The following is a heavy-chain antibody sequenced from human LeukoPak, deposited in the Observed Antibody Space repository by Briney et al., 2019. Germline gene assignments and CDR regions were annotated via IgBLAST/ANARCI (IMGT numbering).Heavy chain of an antibody. CDR3: VRDNYNGYPDY. D-gene: IGHD5-18*01. Sequence: GGSLRLSCAASGFHFSSYGMQWVRQAPGKGLEWVAVIWNDGTKKYYEDSVKGRFTISRDDSKNMLHLQMNSLRAEDTAVYYCVRDNYNGYPDYWGQGTRLTVSS. CDR2: IWNDGTKK. V-gene: IGHV3-33*01. CDR1: GFHFSSYG. J-gene: IGHJ4*02.